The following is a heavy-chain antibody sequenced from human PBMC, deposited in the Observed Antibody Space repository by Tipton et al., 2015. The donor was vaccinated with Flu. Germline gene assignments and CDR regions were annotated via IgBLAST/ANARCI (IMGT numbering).Heavy chain of an antibody. CDR2: IIPNSGGT. Sequence: QVQLVQSGAEVRKPGASVKVSCKASGYTFTGYYMHWVRQAPGQGREWMGWIIPNSGGTNYAQKFQGRVTMTRDTSISTAYMELSRLRSDDTAVYYCARGYYDILTGSYHDAFDIWGQGTMVTVSS. D-gene: IGHD3-9*01. J-gene: IGHJ3*02. V-gene: IGHV1-2*02. CDR3: ARGYYDILTGSYHDAFDI. CDR1: GYTFTGYY.